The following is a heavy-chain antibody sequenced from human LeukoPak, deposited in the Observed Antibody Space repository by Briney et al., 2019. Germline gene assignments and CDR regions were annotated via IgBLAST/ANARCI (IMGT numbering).Heavy chain of an antibody. CDR2: IRASGDRT. J-gene: IGHJ4*02. CDR3: AVLAVPAVGY. D-gene: IGHD2-15*01. Sequence: PGGSLRLSCVVSGFTFINYGMSWVRQAPGKGLEWVSTIRASGDRTYYAESVKGRFTMSGDKSKNTLCLQMSNLRAEDTAVYHCAVLAVPAVGYWGQGTLVIVSS. V-gene: IGHV3-23*01. CDR1: GFTFINYG.